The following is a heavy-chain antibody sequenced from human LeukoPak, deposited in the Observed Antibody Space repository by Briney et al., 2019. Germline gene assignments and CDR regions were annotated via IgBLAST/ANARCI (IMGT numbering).Heavy chain of an antibody. D-gene: IGHD4-11*01. CDR2: ISGSSSDI. CDR1: GFTFSNYN. Sequence: GGSLRLSCAASGFTFSNYNMNWVRQAPGKGLEWVSYISGSSSDIYYADSVRGRFTISRDNAKNSLYLQMNSLRDEDTAIYYCARVATRSDDYWGQGTLVTVSS. CDR3: ARVATRSDDY. J-gene: IGHJ4*02. V-gene: IGHV3-48*02.